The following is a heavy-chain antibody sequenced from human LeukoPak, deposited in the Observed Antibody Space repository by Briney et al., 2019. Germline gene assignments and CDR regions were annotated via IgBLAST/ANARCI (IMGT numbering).Heavy chain of an antibody. CDR3: AKGDFRYGSGSYYTRDYPPPFFMDV. CDR2: IRYDGNNK. J-gene: IGHJ6*03. V-gene: IGHV3-30*02. D-gene: IGHD3-10*01. CDR1: GFTFSSYG. Sequence: PGGSLRLSCAASGFTFSSYGMHWVRQAPGKGLEWVAFIRYDGNNKYYADSVKGRFTISRDNSKNTLYLQMSTVRREDTAVYYCAKGDFRYGSGSYYTRDYPPPFFMDVWGKGTTVTVSS.